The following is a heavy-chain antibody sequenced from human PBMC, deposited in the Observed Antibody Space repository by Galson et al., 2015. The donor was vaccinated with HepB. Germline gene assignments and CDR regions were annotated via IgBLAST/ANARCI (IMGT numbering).Heavy chain of an antibody. CDR2: ISSSSNYR. V-gene: IGHV3-21*04. Sequence: SLRLSCAVSGFTFSTYSMGWVRQAPGKGLEWVSSISSSSNYRYYADSVRGRFTISRDNAKNSLYLQMNSLRAEDTAVYYCAKDGGDCSGGNCYYFDYWGQGTLVTVSS. J-gene: IGHJ4*02. CDR3: AKDGGDCSGGNCYYFDY. CDR1: GFTFSTYS. D-gene: IGHD2-15*01.